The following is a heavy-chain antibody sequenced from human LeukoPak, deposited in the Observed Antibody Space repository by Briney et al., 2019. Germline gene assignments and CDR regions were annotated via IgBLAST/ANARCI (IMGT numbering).Heavy chain of an antibody. CDR3: AKDAERWLQYNWFDP. J-gene: IGHJ5*02. Sequence: GSLRLSCAASGLTFSSYAMSWVRQAPGKGLEWVSAISGSGGSTYYADSVKGRFTISRDNSKNTLYLQMNSLRAEDTAVYYWAKDAERWLQYNWFDPWGQGTLVTVSS. CDR1: GLTFSSYA. D-gene: IGHD5-24*01. CDR2: ISGSGGST. V-gene: IGHV3-23*01.